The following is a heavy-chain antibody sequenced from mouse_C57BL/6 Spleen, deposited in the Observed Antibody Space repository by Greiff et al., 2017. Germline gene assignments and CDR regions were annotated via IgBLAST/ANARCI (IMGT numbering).Heavy chain of an antibody. Sequence: VQLQQPGAELVKPGAPVKLSCKASGYTFTSYWMQWVKQRPGQGLEWIGEIDPSDSYTNYNQKFKGKATLTVDTSSSTAYMQLSSLTSEDSAVYYCARRSYYGYEDYAMDYWGQGTSVTVSS. D-gene: IGHD2-2*01. V-gene: IGHV1-50*01. CDR2: IDPSDSYT. J-gene: IGHJ4*01. CDR1: GYTFTSYW. CDR3: ARRSYYGYEDYAMDY.